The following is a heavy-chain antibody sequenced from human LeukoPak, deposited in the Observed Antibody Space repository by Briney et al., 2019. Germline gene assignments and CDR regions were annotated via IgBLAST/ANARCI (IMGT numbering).Heavy chain of an antibody. CDR1: GFTFSSYA. D-gene: IGHD3-10*01. Sequence: GGSLRLSCAASGFTFSSYAMSWVRQAPGKGLEWVSAISGSGGSTYYADSVKGRFTISRDNSKNTLYLQMNSLGAEDTAVYYCAKGSRSGSYSFSTFDPWGQGTLVTVSS. V-gene: IGHV3-23*01. J-gene: IGHJ5*02. CDR3: AKGSRSGSYSFSTFDP. CDR2: ISGSGGST.